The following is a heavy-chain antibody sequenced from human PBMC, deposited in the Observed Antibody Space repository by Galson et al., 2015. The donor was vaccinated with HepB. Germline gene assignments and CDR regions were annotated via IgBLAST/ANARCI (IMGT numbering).Heavy chain of an antibody. V-gene: IGHV1-69*04. CDR1: GGTFSSYA. J-gene: IGHJ6*02. CDR3: AREPGDFWSSYYPLPTSYYYYGMDV. CDR2: IIPILGIA. Sequence: SVTVSCKASGGTFSSYAISWVRQAPGQGLEWMGRIIPILGIANYAQKFQGRVTITADKSTSTAYMELSSLRSEDTAVYYCAREPGDFWSSYYPLPTSYYYYGMDVWGQGTTVTVSS. D-gene: IGHD3-3*01.